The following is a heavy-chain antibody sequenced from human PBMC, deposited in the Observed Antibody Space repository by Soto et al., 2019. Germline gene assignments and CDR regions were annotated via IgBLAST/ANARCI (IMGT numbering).Heavy chain of an antibody. CDR2: INPSGGST. D-gene: IGHD6-13*01. J-gene: IGHJ6*02. Sequence: QVQLVQSGAEVKKPGASVKVSCKASGYTFTSYYMHWVRQAPGQGLEWMGIINPSGGSTSYAQKAPGRVTITTDTSTSTVYRELSSLRSEDTAVYYCATEVSRQLVRGRFRCYGMDFWGQVTTVTLSS. CDR3: ATEVSRQLVRGRFRCYGMDF. CDR1: GYTFTSYY. V-gene: IGHV1-46*03.